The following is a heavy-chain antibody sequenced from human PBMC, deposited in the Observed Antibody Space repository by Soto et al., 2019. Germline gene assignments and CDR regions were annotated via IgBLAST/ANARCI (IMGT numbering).Heavy chain of an antibody. V-gene: IGHV4-31*03. Sequence: SETLSLTCTVSGGSISSGGYYWSWIRQHPGKGLEWIGYIYYSGSTYYNPSLKSRVTISVDTSKNQFSLKLSSVTAADTAVYYCARTGGWFDYFDYWGQGTLVTVSS. J-gene: IGHJ4*02. CDR2: IYYSGST. CDR1: GGSISSGGYY. D-gene: IGHD6-19*01. CDR3: ARTGGWFDYFDY.